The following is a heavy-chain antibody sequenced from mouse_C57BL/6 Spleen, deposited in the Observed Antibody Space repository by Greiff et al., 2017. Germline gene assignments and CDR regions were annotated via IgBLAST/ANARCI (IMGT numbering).Heavy chain of an antibody. V-gene: IGHV1-62-2*01. CDR3: ARHEEDDCNYVGYAMDY. CDR1: GYTFTEYT. Sequence: QVQLQQSGAELVKPGASVKLSCKASGYTFTEYTIHWVKQRSGQGLEWIGWFYPGSGSIKYNEKFKDKATLTADKSSSTVYMELSRLTSEDSAVYFCARHEEDDCNYVGYAMDYWGQGTSVTVSS. CDR2: FYPGSGSI. J-gene: IGHJ4*01. D-gene: IGHD2-1*01.